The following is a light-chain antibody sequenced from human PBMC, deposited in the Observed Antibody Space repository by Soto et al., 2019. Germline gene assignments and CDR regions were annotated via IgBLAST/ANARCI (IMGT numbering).Light chain of an antibody. Sequence: DIQLTQSPSFLSASVGDRVTVTCRASQGISSYLAWYQQKPGKAPKALIHAASTLQSGVSSRFSGSGSGTEFTLTISSLQPEDCATYYCQQLNSFPLTFGGGTKVEIK. CDR1: QGISSY. CDR3: QQLNSFPLT. CDR2: AAS. V-gene: IGKV1-9*01. J-gene: IGKJ4*01.